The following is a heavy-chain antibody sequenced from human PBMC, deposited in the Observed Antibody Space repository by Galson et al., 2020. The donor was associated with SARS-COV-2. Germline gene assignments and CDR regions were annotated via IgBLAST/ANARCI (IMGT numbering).Heavy chain of an antibody. V-gene: IGHV4-31*03. Sequence: SETLSLTCTVSGASIGSGDYYWTWIRQHPEKGLEWIGYIYYSGSTYYSPALKSRVSISMDTSKNQFSLKVRSVTAADSALYYCAIRRYKFGGPFDSWGQGTLVTVSS. D-gene: IGHD2-15*01. CDR1: GASIGSGDYY. J-gene: IGHJ4*02. CDR2: IYYSGST. CDR3: AIRRYKFGGPFDS.